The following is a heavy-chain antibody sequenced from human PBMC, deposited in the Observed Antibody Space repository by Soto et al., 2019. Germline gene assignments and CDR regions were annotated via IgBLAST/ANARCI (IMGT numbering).Heavy chain of an antibody. J-gene: IGHJ6*02. CDR1: GFTFSSYG. CDR2: IRYDGSNK. D-gene: IGHD3-10*01. Sequence: GGSLRLSCVTSGFTFSSYGMHWVRQAPGKGLEWLAIIRYDGSNKYYGDSVKGRFTISRDNSNNTLYLEMNNLRAEDTAVYYCARDRTFYGSGSKGMDFWGQRTTVTVSS. CDR3: ARDRTFYGSGSKGMDF. V-gene: IGHV3-30*02.